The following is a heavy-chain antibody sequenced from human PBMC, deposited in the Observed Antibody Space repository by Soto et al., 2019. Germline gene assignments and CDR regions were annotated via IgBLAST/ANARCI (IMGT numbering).Heavy chain of an antibody. Sequence: QVQLQESGPGLVKPSETLSLTCTVSGGSISSYYWSWIRQPPGKGLEWIGYIYYSGSTNYNPSLKRXXTXSXXTSKNQFSLKMSSVTAADTAVYYCARLATGYYFDYWGQGTLVTVSS. V-gene: IGHV4-59*01. J-gene: IGHJ4*02. CDR3: ARLATGYYFDY. CDR1: GGSISSYY. CDR2: IYYSGST. D-gene: IGHD1-1*01.